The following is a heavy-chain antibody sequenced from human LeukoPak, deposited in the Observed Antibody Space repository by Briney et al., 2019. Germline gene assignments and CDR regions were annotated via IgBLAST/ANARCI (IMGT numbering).Heavy chain of an antibody. CDR2: ISWNSGTI. V-gene: IGHV3-9*01. D-gene: IGHD2-2*01. Sequence: PGGSLRLSCAASGFTFDDYAMHWVRQAPGKGLEWVSGISWNSGTIGHADSVKGRFTISRDNAKNSLYLLMNSLRAEDTALYYCAKSFSSTSMPPNVWGQGTLVTVSS. J-gene: IGHJ4*02. CDR1: GFTFDDYA. CDR3: AKSFSSTSMPPNV.